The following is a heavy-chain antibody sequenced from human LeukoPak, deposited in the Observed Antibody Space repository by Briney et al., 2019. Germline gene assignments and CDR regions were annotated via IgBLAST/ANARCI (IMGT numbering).Heavy chain of an antibody. J-gene: IGHJ4*02. CDR1: GYTFTSYG. CDR3: ARDVGVVVITSADFDY. CDR2: ISAYNGNT. V-gene: IGHV1-18*01. Sequence: ASVKVSCKASGYTFTSYGISWVRQAPGQGLEWMGWISAYNGNTNYAQKLQGRVTMTTDTSTSTAYMELRSPRSDDTAVYYCARDVGVVVITSADFDYWGQGTLVTVSS. D-gene: IGHD3-22*01.